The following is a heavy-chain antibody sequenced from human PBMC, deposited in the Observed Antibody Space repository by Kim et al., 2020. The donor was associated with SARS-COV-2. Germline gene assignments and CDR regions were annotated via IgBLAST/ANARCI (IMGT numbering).Heavy chain of an antibody. Sequence: SVKVSCKASGGTFSSYAISWVRQAPGQGLEWMGGIIPIFGTANYAQKFQGRVTITADESTSTAYMKLSSLRSEDTAVYYCARGKRTTVKIFARYYYYGMDVWGQGTTVTVSS. V-gene: IGHV1-69*13. CDR1: GGTFSSYA. CDR3: ARGKRTTVKIFARYYYYGMDV. CDR2: IIPIFGTA. J-gene: IGHJ6*02. D-gene: IGHD4-4*01.